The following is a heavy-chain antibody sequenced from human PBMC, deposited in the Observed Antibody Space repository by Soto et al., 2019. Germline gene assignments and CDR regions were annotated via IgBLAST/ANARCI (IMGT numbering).Heavy chain of an antibody. CDR3: ARLYGFSGFDY. Sequence: SETLSLTCTVSGGSISSYYWSWIRQPPGKGLEWIGYIYYSGSTNYNPSLKSRVTISVDTSKNQFSPKLSSVTAADTAVYYCARLYGFSGFDYWGQGTLVTVSS. V-gene: IGHV4-59*08. D-gene: IGHD6-25*01. CDR1: GGSISSYY. J-gene: IGHJ4*02. CDR2: IYYSGST.